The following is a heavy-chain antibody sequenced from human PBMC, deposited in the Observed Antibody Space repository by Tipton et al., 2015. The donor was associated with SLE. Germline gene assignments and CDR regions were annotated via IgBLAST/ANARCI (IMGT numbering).Heavy chain of an antibody. Sequence: SLRLSCAASGFSFSKVWMSWVRQAPGKGMEWVSSISSGSRYIYYADSVKGRFTISRDNANNSLYLHMNSLRAEDTALYYCARAISGYYFDSWGQGTLVTVSS. CDR2: ISSGSRYI. CDR3: ARAISGYYFDS. J-gene: IGHJ4*02. D-gene: IGHD2/OR15-2a*01. V-gene: IGHV3-21*03. CDR1: GFSFSKVW.